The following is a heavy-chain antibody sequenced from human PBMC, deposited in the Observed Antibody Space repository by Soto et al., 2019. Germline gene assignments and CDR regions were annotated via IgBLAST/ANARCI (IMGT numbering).Heavy chain of an antibody. CDR3: LKDAPNGSIDD. J-gene: IGHJ4*02. D-gene: IGHD3-10*01. V-gene: IGHV3-9*03. CDR1: GFRFEQYV. Sequence: VQVVASGGGLVQPGRSLRLSCAVSGFRFEQYVMHWVRQAPGKGLECVSTVSPTGDTVAYADSVEGRFTVSRDNAKNSLYLQMNSLKGDDMAVYYCLKDAPNGSIDDWGQGPLVTVSS. CDR2: VSPTGDTV.